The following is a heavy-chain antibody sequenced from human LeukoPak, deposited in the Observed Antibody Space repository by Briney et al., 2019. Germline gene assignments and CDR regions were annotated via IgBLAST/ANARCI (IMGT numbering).Heavy chain of an antibody. J-gene: IGHJ4*02. Sequence: TSETLSLTCTVSGYSISSGYYWGWIRQPPGKGLEWIGSIYHSGSTYYNPSLKSRVTISVDTSKNQFSLKLSSVTAADTAVYYCARVGNQAARRRGGVGLCDYWGQGTLVTVSS. CDR2: IYHSGST. CDR3: ARVGNQAARRRGGVGLCDY. D-gene: IGHD6-6*01. V-gene: IGHV4-38-2*02. CDR1: GYSISSGYY.